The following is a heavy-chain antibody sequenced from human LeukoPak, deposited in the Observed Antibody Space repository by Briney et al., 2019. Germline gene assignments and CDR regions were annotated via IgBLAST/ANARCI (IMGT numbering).Heavy chain of an antibody. Sequence: SETLSLTCTVSGGSISSYYWSWIRQPPGKGLEWIGYIYYSGSTNYNPSLKSRVTISIDTSKNQFSLKLSSVTAADTAVYYCARVGAGSFDYWGQGTLVTVSS. J-gene: IGHJ4*02. V-gene: IGHV4-59*01. D-gene: IGHD3-10*01. CDR1: GGSISSYY. CDR2: IYYSGST. CDR3: ARVGAGSFDY.